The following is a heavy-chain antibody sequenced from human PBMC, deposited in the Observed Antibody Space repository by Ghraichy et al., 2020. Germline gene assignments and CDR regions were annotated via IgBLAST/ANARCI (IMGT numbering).Heavy chain of an antibody. CDR2: ISSSSSTI. J-gene: IGHJ5*02. CDR3: ARDRFHRRYCSSTSCLNWFDP. D-gene: IGHD2-2*01. V-gene: IGHV3-48*02. Sequence: GGSLRLSCAASGFTFSSYSMNWVRQAPGKGLEWVSYISSSSSTIYYADSVKGRFTISRDNAKNSLYLQMNSLRDEDTAVYYCARDRFHRRYCSSTSCLNWFDPWGQGTLVTVSS. CDR1: GFTFSSYS.